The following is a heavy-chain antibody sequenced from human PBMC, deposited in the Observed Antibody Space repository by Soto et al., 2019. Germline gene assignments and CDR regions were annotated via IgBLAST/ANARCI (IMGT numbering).Heavy chain of an antibody. D-gene: IGHD3-16*01. CDR2: ITRNSGDT. CDR3: TKGAHLDY. V-gene: IGHV3-23*01. Sequence: EVQLLESGGGLVQPGGSLRLSCAASGFSFSTYDMSWARQAPGKGLEWVSNITRNSGDTHYADSVRGRFTISRDNSKNMLYLQMNSLRAEDTALYYCTKGAHLDYWGQGTLVTVSS. J-gene: IGHJ4*02. CDR1: GFSFSTYD.